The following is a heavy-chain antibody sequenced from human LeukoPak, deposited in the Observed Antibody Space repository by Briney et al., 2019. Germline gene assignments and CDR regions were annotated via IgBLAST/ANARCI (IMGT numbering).Heavy chain of an antibody. CDR1: GISLTSFW. D-gene: IGHD2-21*01. J-gene: IGHJ3*02. Sequence: GESLKISLRGPGISLTSFWFARGRQVPGKGLEWWWIIYPGYSDTRYSPSFQGQVTISADKSIRTAYLQWSRLKPSDTAMYYCARPGYCGGAPCPFDIWGQGTMVTVSS. V-gene: IGHV5-51*01. CDR3: ARPGYCGGAPCPFDI. CDR2: IYPGYSDT.